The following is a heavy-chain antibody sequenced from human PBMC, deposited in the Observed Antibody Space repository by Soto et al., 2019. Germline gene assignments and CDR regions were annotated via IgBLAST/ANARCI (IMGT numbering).Heavy chain of an antibody. V-gene: IGHV3-21*01. CDR1: GFTFSTYA. CDR3: ARGAPGRDGYDLDFQH. J-gene: IGHJ1*01. D-gene: IGHD5-12*01. CDR2: ISSTSSFR. Sequence: GGSLRLSCAASGFTFSTYAMNWVRQAPGKGLEWVSSISSTSSFRYYADSVKGRFTISRDNAKNSLYLQMNSLRAQDTAVYYCARGAPGRDGYDLDFQHWGQGTLVTVSS.